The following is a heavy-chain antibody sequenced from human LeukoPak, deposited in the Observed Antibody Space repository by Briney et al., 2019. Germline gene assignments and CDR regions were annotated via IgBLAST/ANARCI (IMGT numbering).Heavy chain of an antibody. D-gene: IGHD2-2*01. CDR1: GGSLSSGSYY. J-gene: IGHJ4*02. Sequence: SETLSLTCTVSGGSLSSGSYYWSWIRQPAGKGLEWIVLIYTSGSTNYNPSLKSRVTISVDTSKTQFSLKLSSVTAADTAVYYCASTFVVVPAAMPFDYWGQGTLVTVSS. V-gene: IGHV4-61*02. CDR2: IYTSGST. CDR3: ASTFVVVPAAMPFDY.